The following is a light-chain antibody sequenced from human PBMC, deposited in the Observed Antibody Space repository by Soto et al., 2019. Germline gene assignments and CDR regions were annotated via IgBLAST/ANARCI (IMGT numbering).Light chain of an antibody. CDR2: EVS. CDR1: SSDVGGYDY. Sequence: QSALTQPASVSGSPGQSITISCTGTSSDVGGYDYVSWYQLHPGKAPKLMVFEVSNRPSGVSYRFSGSKSGNTASLTISGLQAEDEADYFCATWDDRLISPVFGGGTKLTVL. V-gene: IGLV2-14*01. J-gene: IGLJ3*02. CDR3: ATWDDRLISPV.